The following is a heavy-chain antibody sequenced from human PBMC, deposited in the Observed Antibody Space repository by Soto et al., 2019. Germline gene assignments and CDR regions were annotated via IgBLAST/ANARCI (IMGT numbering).Heavy chain of an antibody. CDR1: GHTFSSYY. CDR2: INPNSGTT. V-gene: IGHV1-46*01. Sequence: ASVKVSCKASGHTFSSYYLHWVRQAPGQGLEWMGIINPNSGTTRNAQKFQGRVTMTRDTSTSTVYMELSSLRSEDTAVYYCARGDSSGYYPIDYWGQGTLVTVSS. J-gene: IGHJ4*02. D-gene: IGHD3-22*01. CDR3: ARGDSSGYYPIDY.